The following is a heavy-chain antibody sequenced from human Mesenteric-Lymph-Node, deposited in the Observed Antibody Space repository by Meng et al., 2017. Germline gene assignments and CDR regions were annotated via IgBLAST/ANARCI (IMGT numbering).Heavy chain of an antibody. CDR1: GFTFSSYW. Sequence: GGSLRLSCAASGFTFSSYWMSWVRQAPGKGLEWVANIKQDGSEKYYVDSVKGRFTISRDNAKNSLFLQMNSLRAEDTAVYYCARDRGEYAFDIWGQGTMVTVSS. J-gene: IGHJ3*02. V-gene: IGHV3-7*01. CDR2: IKQDGSEK. CDR3: ARDRGEYAFDI.